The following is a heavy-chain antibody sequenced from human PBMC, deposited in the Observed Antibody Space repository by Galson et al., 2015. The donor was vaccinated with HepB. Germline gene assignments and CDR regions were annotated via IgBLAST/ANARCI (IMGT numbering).Heavy chain of an antibody. V-gene: IGHV1-18*04. CDR3: ARGDSSSWYGRYIDGDYYFDY. CDR1: GCTFTSYG. J-gene: IGHJ4*02. Sequence: SVKVSCKASGCTFTSYGISWVRQAPGQGLEWMGWISAYNGNTNYAQKLQGRVTMTTDTSTSTAYMELRSLRSDDTAVYYCARGDSSSWYGRYIDGDYYFDYWGQGTLVTVSS. CDR2: ISAYNGNT. D-gene: IGHD6-13*01.